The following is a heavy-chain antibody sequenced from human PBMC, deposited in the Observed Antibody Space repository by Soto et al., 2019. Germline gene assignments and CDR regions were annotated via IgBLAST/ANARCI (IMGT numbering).Heavy chain of an antibody. J-gene: IGHJ6*02. CDR3: AKRFIAVAGKNYYYGMDV. Sequence: GGSLRLSCAASGFTFSSYAMSWVRQAPGKGLEWVSAISGSGGSTYYTDSVKGRFTISRDNSKNTLYLQMNSLRAEDTAVYYCAKRFIAVAGKNYYYGMDVWGQGTTVTVSS. V-gene: IGHV3-23*01. CDR2: ISGSGGST. CDR1: GFTFSSYA. D-gene: IGHD6-19*01.